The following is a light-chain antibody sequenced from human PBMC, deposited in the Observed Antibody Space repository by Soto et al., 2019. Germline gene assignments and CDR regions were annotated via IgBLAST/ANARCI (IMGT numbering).Light chain of an antibody. V-gene: IGKV1-39*01. CDR1: QSISSY. CDR2: AAL. Sequence: DIQMTQSPSSVSASLGDRVTISCRASQSISSYLNCYQQKPGKAPKLVISAALSLQSGVPSRFSGSGSGTDFTLTISSLQPEDFATYYCQQSFSFLWTFGQGTKVDI. CDR3: QQSFSFLWT. J-gene: IGKJ1*01.